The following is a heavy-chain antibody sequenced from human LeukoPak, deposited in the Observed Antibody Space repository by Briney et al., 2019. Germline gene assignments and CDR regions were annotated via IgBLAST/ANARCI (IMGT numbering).Heavy chain of an antibody. CDR1: GGSISSYY. Sequence: SETLSLTCTVSGGSISSYYWSWIRQPPGKGLEWIGYIYYSGSTKYSPSHKSRVTISVDTSKNQFSLKLSSVTAADTAVYYCARDECSGGSCYSGYWGQGTLVTVSS. J-gene: IGHJ4*02. V-gene: IGHV4-59*01. CDR2: IYYSGST. CDR3: ARDECSGGSCYSGY. D-gene: IGHD2-15*01.